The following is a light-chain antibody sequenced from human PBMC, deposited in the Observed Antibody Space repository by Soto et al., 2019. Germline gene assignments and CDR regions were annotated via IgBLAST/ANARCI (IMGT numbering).Light chain of an antibody. CDR3: HQYRSSPLT. V-gene: IGKV3-20*01. J-gene: IGKJ4*01. CDR2: GAS. Sequence: EIVLMQSPGTLSLSPGERATLSCRASQSVSSSFLAWYQQKPGQAPRLLIYGASSRATGIPDRFSGSGSGTDFTLTISRLEPEDFAVYYCHQYRSSPLTFGGGTKVEIK. CDR1: QSVSSSF.